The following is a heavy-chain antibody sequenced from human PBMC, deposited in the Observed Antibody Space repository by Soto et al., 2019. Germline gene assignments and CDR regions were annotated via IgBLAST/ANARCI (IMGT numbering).Heavy chain of an antibody. J-gene: IGHJ4*02. D-gene: IGHD2-15*01. CDR2: ISHDGSNA. CDR1: GFTFRFYG. V-gene: IGHV3-30*18. Sequence: GGSLRLSCAVSGFTFRFYGMHWVLQAPGKGLACVAVISHDGSNAFYAESVKGRFTISRDNSKNMLYLQMNSIKLEDTAVYYCAKDRAGDCSDDACYFGGDYWGRGNLVTVSS. CDR3: AKDRAGDCSDDACYFGGDY.